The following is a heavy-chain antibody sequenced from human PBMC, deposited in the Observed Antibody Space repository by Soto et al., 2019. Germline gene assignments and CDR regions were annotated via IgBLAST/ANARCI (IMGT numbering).Heavy chain of an antibody. J-gene: IGHJ4*02. CDR1: GGSISSYY. Sequence: SETLSLTCTVSGGSISSYYWSWIRQTPGKGLEWIGYIFYFGSTNYNPSLKSRVTLSIDTSTSTAYMELRSLRSDDTAVYYCARNHHPEYNFDYWGQGTLVTVSS. D-gene: IGHD5-18*01. CDR3: ARNHHPEYNFDY. CDR2: IFYFGST. V-gene: IGHV4-59*01.